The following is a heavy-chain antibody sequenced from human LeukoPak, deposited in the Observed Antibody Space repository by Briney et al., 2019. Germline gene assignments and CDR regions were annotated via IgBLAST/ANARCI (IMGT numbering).Heavy chain of an antibody. CDR3: AREGQWRSDY. CDR2: TNPNSGAT. D-gene: IGHD6-19*01. Sequence: ASVKVSCKASGYTFTDYYMHWVRQAPGQGLEWMGWTNPNSGATNCAQDFQGRVTMTRDTSINTIYMELTRLTSDDTAVYFCAREGQWRSDYWGQGTLVTVSS. J-gene: IGHJ4*02. V-gene: IGHV1-2*02. CDR1: GYTFTDYY.